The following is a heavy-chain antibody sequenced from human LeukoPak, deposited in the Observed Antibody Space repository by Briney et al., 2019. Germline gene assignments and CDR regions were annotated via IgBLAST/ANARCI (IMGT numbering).Heavy chain of an antibody. Sequence: GGSLRLSCAASGFTFSSYGMHWVRQAPGKGLEWVAVISYDGSNKYYADSVKGRFTISRDNAKNSLYLQMNSLRAEDTAVYYCARTNTRGYSYGTPIWGQGTLVTVSS. CDR1: GFTFSSYG. CDR3: ARTNTRGYSYGTPI. V-gene: IGHV3-30*03. CDR2: ISYDGSNK. J-gene: IGHJ4*02. D-gene: IGHD5-18*01.